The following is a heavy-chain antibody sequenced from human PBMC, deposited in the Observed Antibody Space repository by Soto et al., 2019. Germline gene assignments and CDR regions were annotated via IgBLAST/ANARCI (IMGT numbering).Heavy chain of an antibody. Sequence: EVPLVESGGGLVQPGGSLRLSCAASGFTFSSYWMSWVRQAPGKGLEWVANIKQDGSEKYYVDSVKGRFTISRDNAKNSLYLQMNSLRAEDTAVYYCARANGDSGYDYYFDYWGQGTLVTVSS. D-gene: IGHD5-12*01. CDR2: IKQDGSEK. V-gene: IGHV3-7*04. CDR3: ARANGDSGYDYYFDY. CDR1: GFTFSSYW. J-gene: IGHJ4*02.